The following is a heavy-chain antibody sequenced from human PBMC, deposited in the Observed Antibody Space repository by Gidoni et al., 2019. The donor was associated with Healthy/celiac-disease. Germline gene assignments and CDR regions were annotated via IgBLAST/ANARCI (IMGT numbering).Heavy chain of an antibody. CDR2: IRRSSSYT. CDR1: GFTFSDYY. Sequence: QVQLVESGGGLVKPGGSLRLSCAASGFTFSDYYMSWIRQAPGKGLEWVSYIRRSSSYTNYADSVKGRFTISRDNAKNSLYLKMNSLRAEDTAVYYCARAFGDGYVFDYWGQGTLVTVSS. D-gene: IGHD5-12*01. CDR3: ARAFGDGYVFDY. J-gene: IGHJ4*02. V-gene: IGHV3-11*05.